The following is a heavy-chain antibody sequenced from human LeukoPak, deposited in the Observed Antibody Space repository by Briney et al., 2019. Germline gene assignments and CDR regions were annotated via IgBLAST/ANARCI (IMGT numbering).Heavy chain of an antibody. D-gene: IGHD3-22*01. CDR1: GFTLSSYE. CDR3: ARGLFLSGYLDAFDI. V-gene: IGHV3-53*01. CDR2: IYSDGRT. J-gene: IGHJ3*02. Sequence: GGSLRLSCTVSGFTLSSYEMTWVRQAPGKGLEWVSLIYSDGRTYYADSVKGRCTISRDNSKNTLYLQMNSLRVEDTAVYYCARGLFLSGYLDAFDIWGQGTVVTVSS.